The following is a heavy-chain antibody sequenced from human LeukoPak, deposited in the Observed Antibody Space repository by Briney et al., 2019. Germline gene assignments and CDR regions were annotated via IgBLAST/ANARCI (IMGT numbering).Heavy chain of an antibody. Sequence: GGSLRLSCAASGFTFSSYAMSWVRQAPGKGLEWVSAISGSGGSTYYADSVKGRFTISRDNSKNTLYLQMNSLRAEDTAVYYCAKGSMVRGVMGPGDYWGQGTLVTVSS. CDR1: GFTFSSYA. V-gene: IGHV3-23*01. CDR2: ISGSGGST. D-gene: IGHD3-10*01. CDR3: AKGSMVRGVMGPGDY. J-gene: IGHJ4*02.